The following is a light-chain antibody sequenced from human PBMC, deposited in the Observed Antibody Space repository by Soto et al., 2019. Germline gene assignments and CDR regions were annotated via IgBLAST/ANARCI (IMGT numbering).Light chain of an antibody. V-gene: IGLV1-40*01. J-gene: IGLJ2*01. CDR2: DNN. CDR3: QSYDSSHVV. CDR1: SSDIGAGYD. Sequence: QSVLTQPPSVSGAPGQRVTISCTGSSSDIGAGYDVHWYQQLPGTAHKLLIYDNNSRPSGVPDRFSGSKSGTSASLAITGLQAEDEADYYCQSYDSSHVVFGGGTKLTVL.